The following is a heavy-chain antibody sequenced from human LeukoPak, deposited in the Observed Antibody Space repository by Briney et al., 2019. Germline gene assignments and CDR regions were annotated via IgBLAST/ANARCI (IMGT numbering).Heavy chain of an antibody. CDR1: GYSISSGYF. D-gene: IGHD3-10*02. CDR2: IYNSGST. Sequence: NPSETLSLTCTVSGYSISSGYFWGWIRQPPGKGLEWIGTIYNSGSTYYNASLESRVTISVDTSKNQFSLKLSSVTAADTAVYYCARGGLRVRNWFDPWGQGTLVTVSS. CDR3: ARGGLRVRNWFDP. V-gene: IGHV4-38-2*02. J-gene: IGHJ5*02.